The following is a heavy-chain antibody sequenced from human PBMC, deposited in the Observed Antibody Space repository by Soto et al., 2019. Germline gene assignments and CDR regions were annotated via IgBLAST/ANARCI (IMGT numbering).Heavy chain of an antibody. D-gene: IGHD6-19*01. V-gene: IGHV4-59*01. CDR1: GGSISSYY. J-gene: IGHJ4*02. Sequence: SETLSLTCTVSGGSISSYYWSWIRQPPGKGLEWIGYIYYSGSTNYNPSLKSRVTISVDTSKNQFSLKLSSVTAADTAVYYCARVAVAGLYYFDYWGQGTLVTVSS. CDR3: ARVAVAGLYYFDY. CDR2: IYYSGST.